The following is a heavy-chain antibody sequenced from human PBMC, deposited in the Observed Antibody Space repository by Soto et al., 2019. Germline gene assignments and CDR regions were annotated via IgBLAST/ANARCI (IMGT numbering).Heavy chain of an antibody. CDR1: GFSLSTSGVG. J-gene: IGHJ3*02. Sequence: SGPTLVNPTQTLTLTCTFSGFSLSTSGVGVGWIRQPPGKALEWLALIYWDDDKRYSPSLKSRLTITKDTSKNQVVLTITNMDPVDTATYYCAHWSGSYAYVRAFDIWGQGTMVTVSS. V-gene: IGHV2-5*02. CDR3: AHWSGSYAYVRAFDI. CDR2: IYWDDDK. D-gene: IGHD1-26*01.